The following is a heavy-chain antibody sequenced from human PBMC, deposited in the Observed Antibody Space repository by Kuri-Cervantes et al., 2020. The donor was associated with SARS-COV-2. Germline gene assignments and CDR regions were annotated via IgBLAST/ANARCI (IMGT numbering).Heavy chain of an antibody. D-gene: IGHD2-2*01. J-gene: IGHJ6*02. V-gene: IGHV4-34*01. CDR3: ARGWGGYCSSTSCYYYYYGMDV. CDR2: INHTGST. Sequence: ESLKISCAVYGGSFSDYYWTWIRQPPGKGLEWIGEINHTGSTNYNPSLKSRVTISVDTSKNQFSLKLSSVTATDTAVYYCARGWGGYCSSTSCYYYYYGMDVWGQGTLVTVSS. CDR1: GGSFSDYY.